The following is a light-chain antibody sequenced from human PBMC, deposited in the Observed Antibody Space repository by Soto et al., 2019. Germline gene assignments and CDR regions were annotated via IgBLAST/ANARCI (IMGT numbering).Light chain of an antibody. CDR1: QSVSSSY. CDR2: GAS. J-gene: IGKJ1*01. Sequence: EIELTQSPGTLSLSPGERATLSCRATQSVSSSYLAWYQQKPGQAPRLLIYGASSRATGIPDRFSGSGSGTNFTITISRLEHEDYAVYYCKQHGSSLTWTFGQGTKVEIK. V-gene: IGKV3-20*01. CDR3: KQHGSSLTWT.